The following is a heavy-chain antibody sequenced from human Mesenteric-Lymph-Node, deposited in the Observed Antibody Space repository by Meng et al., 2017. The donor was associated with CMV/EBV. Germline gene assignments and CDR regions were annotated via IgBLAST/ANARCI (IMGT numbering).Heavy chain of an antibody. Sequence: ASVKVSCKASGYTFTSYGISWVRQAPGQGLEWMGWMDPHSGNTGYAQKFQGRVTMTRNTSIITAYMELSSLKSEDTAVYYCARVEGMAATTRDWGQGTLVTVSS. D-gene: IGHD5-24*01. V-gene: IGHV1-8*02. CDR2: MDPHSGNT. CDR3: ARVEGMAATTRD. CDR1: GYTFTSYG. J-gene: IGHJ4*02.